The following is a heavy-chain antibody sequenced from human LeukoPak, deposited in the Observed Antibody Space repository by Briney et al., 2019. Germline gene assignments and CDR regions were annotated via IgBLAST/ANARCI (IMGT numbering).Heavy chain of an antibody. D-gene: IGHD5-12*01. CDR1: GYTFTSYG. J-gene: IGHJ6*02. CDR2: ISAYNGNT. Sequence: ASVKVSCKASGYTFTSYGISWVRQAPGQGLEWMGWISAYNGNTNYAQKLQGRVTMTTDTSTSTAYMELRSLRSDDTAVYYCARDLSVDIVATDPDYYYYGMDVWGQGTTVTVSS. V-gene: IGHV1-18*01. CDR3: ARDLSVDIVATDPDYYYYGMDV.